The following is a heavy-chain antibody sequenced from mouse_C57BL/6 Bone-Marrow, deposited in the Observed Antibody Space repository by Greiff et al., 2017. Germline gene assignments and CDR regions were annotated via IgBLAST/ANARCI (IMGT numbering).Heavy chain of an antibody. CDR3: ARFTTVVGGRFAY. Sequence: QVQLQQPGAELVKPGASVKLSCKASGYTFTSYWMHWVKQRPGQGLEWIGMIHPNSGSTNYNEKFKSKATLTVDKSSSTAYMQLSSLTSEDSAVYYCARFTTVVGGRFAYWGQGTLVTVSA. D-gene: IGHD1-1*01. J-gene: IGHJ3*01. CDR2: IHPNSGST. CDR1: GYTFTSYW. V-gene: IGHV1-64*01.